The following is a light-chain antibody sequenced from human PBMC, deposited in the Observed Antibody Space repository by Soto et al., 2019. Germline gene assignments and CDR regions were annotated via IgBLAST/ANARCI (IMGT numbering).Light chain of an antibody. V-gene: IGLV2-23*01. CDR3: CSYAGSSTPVV. J-gene: IGLJ2*01. Sequence: QSALTQPASVSGSPGQSFTISCPGTSSDVGSYNLVSWYQQHPGKAPKLMIYEGSKRPSGVSNRFSGSRSGNTASLTISGLQAEDEAGYYCCSYAGSSTPVVFGGGTKLTVL. CDR2: EGS. CDR1: SSDVGSYNL.